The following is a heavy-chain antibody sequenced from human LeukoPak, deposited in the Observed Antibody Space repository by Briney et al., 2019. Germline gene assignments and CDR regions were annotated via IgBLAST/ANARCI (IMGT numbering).Heavy chain of an antibody. CDR2: IYSDGST. V-gene: IGHV3-66*01. D-gene: IGHD2/OR15-2a*01. Sequence: PGGSLRLSCAASGFIVSGDFMSWVRQAPGKGLEWVSVIYSDGSTYYADSVKGRFTISKDNAKNTVYLQMNSLRAEDTAVYYCVSFYETYWGRGTLVTVSS. J-gene: IGHJ4*02. CDR1: GFIVSGDF. CDR3: VSFYETY.